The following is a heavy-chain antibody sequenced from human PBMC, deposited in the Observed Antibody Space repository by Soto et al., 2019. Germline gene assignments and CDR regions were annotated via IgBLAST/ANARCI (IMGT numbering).Heavy chain of an antibody. D-gene: IGHD3-9*01. V-gene: IGHV3-23*01. Sequence: GGSLRLSCAASGFTFSGYAMSWVRQAPGKGLEWVSAISGSGGSTYYADSVKGRFTISRDNSKNTLYLQMNSLRAEDTAVYYCAKTQVLRYFDWLSPYYFDYWGQGTLVTVSS. CDR2: ISGSGGST. CDR3: AKTQVLRYFDWLSPYYFDY. J-gene: IGHJ4*02. CDR1: GFTFSGYA.